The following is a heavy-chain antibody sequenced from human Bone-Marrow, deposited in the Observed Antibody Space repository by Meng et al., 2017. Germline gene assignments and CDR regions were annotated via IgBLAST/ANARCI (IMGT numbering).Heavy chain of an antibody. CDR1: GGSISTSGYY. D-gene: IGHD6-19*01. V-gene: IGHV4-39*01. CDR3: VRSSAWVRTGFDP. J-gene: IGHJ5*02. Sequence: QPQLQESGPGPVRPSEALALTCSVSGGSISTSGYYWGWIRQPPGKGLEWIGSIGHSGFTYYTPSLKSRVTVSIDTSRNQFSLWLTSVTAADTAVYYCVRSSAWVRTGFDPWGQGTLVTVSS. CDR2: IGHSGFT.